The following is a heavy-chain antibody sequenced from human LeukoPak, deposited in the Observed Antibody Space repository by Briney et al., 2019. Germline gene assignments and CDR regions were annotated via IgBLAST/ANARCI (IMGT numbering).Heavy chain of an antibody. CDR1: GFTFRSYG. J-gene: IGHJ6*03. V-gene: IGHV3-30*02. CDR2: IRYDGTNK. D-gene: IGHD3-10*01. Sequence: PGGSLRLSCAASGFTFRSYGMHWVRQAPGKGLEWVAIIRYDGTNKYYADSVKGRFTISRDNSKNTLYLQMNSLRAEDTAVYYCAKDVGYYGSGIRTRHYYMDVWGKGTTVTVSS. CDR3: AKDVGYYGSGIRTRHYYMDV.